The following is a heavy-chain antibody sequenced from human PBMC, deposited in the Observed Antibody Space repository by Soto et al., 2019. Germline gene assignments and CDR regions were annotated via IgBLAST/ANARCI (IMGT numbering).Heavy chain of an antibody. CDR1: GDSLRGQS. D-gene: IGHD3-22*01. CDR3: AREDSCGWSGESLDV. V-gene: IGHV4-34*01. J-gene: IGHJ6*02. Sequence: KPSETLSLTCAVVGDSLRGQSWNWIRQSPGKGLEWIGELDQSGGTNYNPSLKSRAIISDDTSKNQFSLTLTSVTAADTAVYYCAREDSCGWSGESLDVWGQGTTVTVSS. CDR2: LDQSGGT.